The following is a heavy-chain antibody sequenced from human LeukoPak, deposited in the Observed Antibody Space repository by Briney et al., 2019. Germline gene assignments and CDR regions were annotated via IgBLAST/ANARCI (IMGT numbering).Heavy chain of an antibody. CDR2: INPSSGST. D-gene: IGHD6-6*01. Sequence: ASVKVSCKASGYTFTYYYMHWVRQAPGQGLEWMGIINPSSGSTSYAQKFQGRVTMTRDTSTSTVYMDVSSLRSDDTAVYYCATIAASDAVYFQHWGQGTLVTVSS. CDR3: ATIAASDAVYFQH. V-gene: IGHV1-46*01. CDR1: GYTFTYYY. J-gene: IGHJ1*01.